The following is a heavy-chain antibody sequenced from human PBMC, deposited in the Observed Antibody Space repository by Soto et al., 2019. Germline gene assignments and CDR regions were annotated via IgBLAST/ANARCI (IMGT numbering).Heavy chain of an antibody. CDR1: GFTVSSNY. V-gene: IGHV3-21*01. CDR3: ARDLGVALATLTLDY. J-gene: IGHJ4*02. Sequence: GGSLRLSCAASGFTVSSNYMSWVRQAPGKGLEWVADITTSSSFRFYADSVKGRFTISRDDAKNSLYLQMNSLRAEDTGVYYCARDLGVALATLTLDYWGQGTLVTVSS. D-gene: IGHD2-15*01. CDR2: ITTSSSFR.